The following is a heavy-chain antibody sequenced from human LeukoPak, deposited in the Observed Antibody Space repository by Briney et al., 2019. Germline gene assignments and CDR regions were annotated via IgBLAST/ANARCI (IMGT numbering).Heavy chain of an antibody. J-gene: IGHJ4*02. CDR1: GFTFSTYS. D-gene: IGHD1-26*01. CDR2: ISSSSSYI. Sequence: GGSLRLSCAASGFTFSTYSINWVRQAPGKGLEWVSCISSSSSYIYYADSVKGRFTISRDNAKNSLYLQMNSLRSDDTAVYYCARGGSYYYFDYWGQGTLVTVSS. V-gene: IGHV3-21*04. CDR3: ARGGSYYYFDY.